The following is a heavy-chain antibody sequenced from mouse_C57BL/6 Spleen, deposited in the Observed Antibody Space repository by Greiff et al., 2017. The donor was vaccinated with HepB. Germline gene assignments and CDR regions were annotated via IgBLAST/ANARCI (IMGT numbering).Heavy chain of an antibody. J-gene: IGHJ1*03. CDR2: INPSSGYT. CDR3: AREDGYGDFDV. D-gene: IGHD2-3*01. CDR1: GYTFTSYT. V-gene: IGHV1-4*01. Sequence: QVQLQQSGAELARPGASVKMSCKASGYTFTSYTMHWVKQRPGQGLEWIGYINPSSGYTKYNQKFKDKATLTADKSSSTAYMQLSSLTSEDSAVYYCAREDGYGDFDVWGTGTTLTVSS.